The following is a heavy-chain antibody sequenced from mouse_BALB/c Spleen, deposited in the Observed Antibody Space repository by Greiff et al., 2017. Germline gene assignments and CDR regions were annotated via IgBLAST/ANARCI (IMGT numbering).Heavy chain of an antibody. J-gene: IGHJ2*01. Sequence: QVQLQQSGAELVKPGASVKLSCKASGYTFTSYYMYWVKQRPGQGLEWIGEINPSNGGTNFNEKFKSKATLTVDKSSSTAYMQLSSLTSEDSAVYYCTRSYRYDGYFDDWGQGTTLTVSS. CDR1: GYTFTSYY. V-gene: IGHV1S81*02. CDR2: INPSNGGT. D-gene: IGHD2-14*01. CDR3: TRSYRYDGYFDD.